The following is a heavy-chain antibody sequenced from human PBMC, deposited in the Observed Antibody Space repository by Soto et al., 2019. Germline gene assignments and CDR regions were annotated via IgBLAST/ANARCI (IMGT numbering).Heavy chain of an antibody. CDR1: GFRFSIYS. J-gene: IGHJ4*02. Sequence: EVQLVESGGGLVQPGGSLRLSCAASGFRFSIYSMNWVRLAPGKGLEWSAYITSDTNTIRYADYVKGRFTISRNNGRNSVYLQMNSLRDEDTAVYYCARSVEGHFDYWGQGTVVTVSA. CDR2: ITSDTNTI. CDR3: ARSVEGHFDY. D-gene: IGHD6-19*01. V-gene: IGHV3-48*02.